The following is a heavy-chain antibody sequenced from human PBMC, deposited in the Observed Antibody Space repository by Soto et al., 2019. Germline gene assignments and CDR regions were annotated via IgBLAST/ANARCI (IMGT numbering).Heavy chain of an antibody. CDR2: MSHSGPT. Sequence: QLQESGPGLVKPSGTLSLTCAVSGGSVTTNYWWGWVRQSPVTGLERIGDMSHSGPTNYSPSLTSRVTLPVGTSKNRFSLELKSVTGAGTAVDFGGRSRGWYTIHSWGQGTLVTVSS. D-gene: IGHD6-19*01. CDR3: GRSRGWYTIHS. J-gene: IGHJ4*02. V-gene: IGHV4-4*02. CDR1: GGSVTTNYW.